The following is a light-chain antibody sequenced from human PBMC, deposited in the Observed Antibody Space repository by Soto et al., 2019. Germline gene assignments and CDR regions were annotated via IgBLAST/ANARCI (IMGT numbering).Light chain of an antibody. CDR1: QTVGTTY. CDR3: QQRSNWPPIT. CDR2: GAS. Sequence: EVVLAQSPGTLSLSPGERATLSCRASQTVGTTYLAWYQHKPGQAPRLLIYGASTRATGIPDRFSGSRSGTDFTLTISRLEPEDFAVYYCQQRSNWPPITFGQGTRRENK. V-gene: IGKV3D-20*02. J-gene: IGKJ5*01.